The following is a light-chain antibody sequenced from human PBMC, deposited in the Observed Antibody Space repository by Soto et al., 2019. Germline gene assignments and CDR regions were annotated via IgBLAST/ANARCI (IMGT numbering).Light chain of an antibody. V-gene: IGKV3-11*01. CDR1: QSVSSY. CDR3: QQRSNWPYT. CDR2: DAS. Sequence: EIVLTQSPATLSLSPGERATLSCRASQSVSSYLAWYQQKPGQAPRLLIYDASNRATGIPPRFSGSGSGTDFTLTISSLEPEDSAVYYCQQRSNWPYTFGQGTKLEIK. J-gene: IGKJ2*01.